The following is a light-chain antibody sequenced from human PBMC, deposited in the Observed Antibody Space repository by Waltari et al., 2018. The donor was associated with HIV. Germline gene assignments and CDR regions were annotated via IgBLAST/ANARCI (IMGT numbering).Light chain of an antibody. Sequence: EIVMTQSPDSLAVSLGERATINCKSSQTILYTYKNKDSLAWYQRRPGQPPKLLIDWASTRESVVADRLTGSGCGTDFSLTISSLQAEDVAVYYCQQYYSPPYPVGHGTELQIK. CDR2: WAS. CDR3: QQYYSPPYP. CDR1: QTILYTYKNKDS. V-gene: IGKV4-1*01. J-gene: IGKJ2*01.